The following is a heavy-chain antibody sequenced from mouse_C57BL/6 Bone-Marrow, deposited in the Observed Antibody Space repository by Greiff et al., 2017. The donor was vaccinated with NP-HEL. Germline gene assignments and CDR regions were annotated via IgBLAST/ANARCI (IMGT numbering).Heavy chain of an antibody. CDR1: GFTFTDYY. J-gene: IGHJ4*01. CDR3: ARYGTTVVAPRYAMDY. D-gene: IGHD1-1*01. V-gene: IGHV7-3*01. Sequence: EVMLVESGGGLVQPGGSLSLSCAASGFTFTDYYMSWVRQPPGKALEWLGFIRNKANGYTTEYSASVMGRFTISRDNSQRILYLQMHALGAEDSSTYYCARYGTTVVAPRYAMDYWGQGTSVTVSS. CDR2: IRNKANGYTT.